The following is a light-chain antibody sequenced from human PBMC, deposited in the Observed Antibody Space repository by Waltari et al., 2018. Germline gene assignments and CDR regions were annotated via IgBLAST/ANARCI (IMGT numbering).Light chain of an antibody. CDR2: KDS. CDR1: ALPKQY. J-gene: IGLJ3*02. Sequence: SYELTQPPSVSVSPGQTARITCSGDALPKQYAYWYQQKPGQAPILVIYKDSERPSGIPGRFSGSRSGTIVTLTISGVQAEDEADYYCQSADTSGSRWVFGGGTKLTVL. V-gene: IGLV3-25*03. CDR3: QSADTSGSRWV.